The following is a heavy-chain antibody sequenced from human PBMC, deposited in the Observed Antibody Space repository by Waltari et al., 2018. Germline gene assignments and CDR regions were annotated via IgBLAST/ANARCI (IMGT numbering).Heavy chain of an antibody. CDR3: AREVDYCTGGVCFTYFDY. CDR1: GYTVTSAD. Sequence: QVQLVQSGAAVTQPGASGQVSCKASGYTVTSADINWLRQAPRHGLEWMGWMNPNSGNTGYAQKFQGRVTITRNTSISTAYMELSSLRSEDTAVYYCAREVDYCTGGVCFTYFDYWGQGTLVTVAS. CDR2: MNPNSGNT. J-gene: IGHJ4*02. D-gene: IGHD2-8*02. V-gene: IGHV1-8*03.